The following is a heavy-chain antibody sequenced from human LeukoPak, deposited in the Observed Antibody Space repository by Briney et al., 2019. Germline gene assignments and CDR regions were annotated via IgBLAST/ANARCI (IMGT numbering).Heavy chain of an antibody. D-gene: IGHD3-3*01. V-gene: IGHV4-59*01. CDR3: ARDPLFGSYGMDV. J-gene: IGHJ6*02. Sequence: PSETLSLTCTVSGASISNYYWSWIRQPPGKGLEWIGYLYYSGNTIYNPSLKSRVTISGDTSKNQFSLKLSSVTAADTAVYYCARDPLFGSYGMDVWGQGTTVTVSS. CDR1: GASISNYY. CDR2: LYYSGNT.